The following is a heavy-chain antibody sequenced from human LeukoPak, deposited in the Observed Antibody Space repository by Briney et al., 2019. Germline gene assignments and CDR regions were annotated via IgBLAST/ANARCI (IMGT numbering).Heavy chain of an antibody. V-gene: IGHV2-70*11. CDR3: ARELYSGTYRVDS. CDR2: IDWDDAK. CDR1: GFSLSTSEMC. J-gene: IGHJ5*01. Sequence: SGPTLVNPTQTLTLTCTFSGFSLSTSEMCVSCIRQPPGKALEWLARIDWDDAKSYNTSLKTRLTISKDTSKNQVVLTMTNMDPVDTATYYCARELYSGTYRVDSWGQGTLVTVST. D-gene: IGHD1-26*01.